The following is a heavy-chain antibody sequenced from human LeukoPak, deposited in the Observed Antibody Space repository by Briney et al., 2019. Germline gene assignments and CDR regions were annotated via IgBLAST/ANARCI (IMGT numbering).Heavy chain of an antibody. D-gene: IGHD4-23*01. CDR3: AKNYGTNSYYFDY. Sequence: GRSLRLSCAASGFTFSSYAMHWVRQAPGKGLEWVAIISYDGNHKLYADSVKGRFTISRDNSENTLYLQMNSLRADDTAVYYCAKNYGTNSYYFDYWGQGTLVTVSS. J-gene: IGHJ4*02. CDR1: GFTFSSYA. CDR2: ISYDGNHK. V-gene: IGHV3-30*18.